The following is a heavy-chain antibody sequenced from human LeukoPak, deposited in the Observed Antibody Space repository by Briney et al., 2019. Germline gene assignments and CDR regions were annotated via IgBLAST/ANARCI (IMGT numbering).Heavy chain of an antibody. CDR2: LNPNNGGT. D-gene: IGHD3/OR15-3a*01. Sequence: ASVKVSCKASGDTFTGFDIHWLRQTPGQGLECMGWLNPNNGGTDLAQKFEGTLTLTRDTSINTAYMELNSLRSDDTAIYYCARKSLWTIDFWGQGSLVTVSS. CDR1: GDTFTGFD. V-gene: IGHV1-2*02. J-gene: IGHJ4*02. CDR3: ARKSLWTIDF.